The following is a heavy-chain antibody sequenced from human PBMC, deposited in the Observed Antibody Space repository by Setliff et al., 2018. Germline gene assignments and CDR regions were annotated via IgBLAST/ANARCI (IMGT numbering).Heavy chain of an antibody. V-gene: IGHV1-69*05. Sequence: GASVKVSCKTSGFVFITYAITWVRQAPGQGLEWMGWISTYNGKTNYAQKFQGRLTITTVGSTSTAYMELSSLRSEDTAVYYCARADYIRYFYMDAWGKGTTVTVSS. CDR2: ISTYNGKT. CDR3: ARADYIRYFYMDA. J-gene: IGHJ6*03. CDR1: GFVFITYA. D-gene: IGHD4-4*01.